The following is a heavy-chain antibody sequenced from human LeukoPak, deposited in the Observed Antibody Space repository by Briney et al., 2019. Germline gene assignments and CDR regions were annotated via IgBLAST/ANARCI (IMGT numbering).Heavy chain of an antibody. CDR1: RFIFTSYA. CDR3: AKGVITFGGAPFDY. D-gene: IGHD3-16*01. V-gene: IGHV3-23*01. Sequence: GGSLRLSCAASRFIFTSYAMGWVRQAPGKGLEWVSAISGSGDNTYYADSVKGRFTISRDNSKNTLYLQMNSLRAEDTAVYYCAKGVITFGGAPFDYWSQGTLVTVSS. CDR2: ISGSGDNT. J-gene: IGHJ4*02.